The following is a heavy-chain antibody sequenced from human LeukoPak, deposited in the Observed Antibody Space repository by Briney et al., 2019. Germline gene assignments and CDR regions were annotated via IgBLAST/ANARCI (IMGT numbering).Heavy chain of an antibody. CDR2: ISSSSSSTI. J-gene: IGHJ4*02. CDR1: GFTFSSYS. CDR3: ARGDDFWSGYPSSPLDY. Sequence: GGSLRLSCAASGFTFSSYSMNWVRQAPGKGLEWVSYISSSSSSTIYYADSVKGRFTISRDNAKNSLYLQMNSLRAEDTAVYYCARGDDFWSGYPSSPLDYWGQGTLVTVSS. V-gene: IGHV3-48*04. D-gene: IGHD3-3*01.